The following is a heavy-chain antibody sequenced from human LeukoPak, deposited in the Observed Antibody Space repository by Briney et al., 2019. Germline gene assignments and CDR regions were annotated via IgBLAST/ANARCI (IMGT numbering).Heavy chain of an antibody. V-gene: IGHV4-34*01. J-gene: IGHJ3*02. CDR3: AAWAYYYDSSGYYDALDI. Sequence: SETLSLTCAVYGVSFSGYYWSWIRQPPGKGLEWIGEINHSGSTNYNPSLKSRVTISVDTSKNQFSLKLSSVTAADTAVYYCAAWAYYYDSSGYYDALDIWGQGTMVTVSS. CDR1: GVSFSGYY. D-gene: IGHD3-22*01. CDR2: INHSGST.